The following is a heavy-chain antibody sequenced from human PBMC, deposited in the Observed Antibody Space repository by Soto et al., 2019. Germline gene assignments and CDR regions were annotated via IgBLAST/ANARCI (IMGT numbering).Heavy chain of an antibody. CDR2: FHSSGAT. D-gene: IGHD3-10*01. Sequence: QVQLQESGPGLVKPSQTLSLTCTVSGGSISSADYYWSRIRQPPGKGLGWIGYFHSSGATYKDPSLKSRVTISVDTSKNQISLKLDSVTAADTAVYYCASIWFGDFDYWGHGTLVTVSS. J-gene: IGHJ4*01. CDR3: ASIWFGDFDY. V-gene: IGHV4-30-4*01. CDR1: GGSISSADYY.